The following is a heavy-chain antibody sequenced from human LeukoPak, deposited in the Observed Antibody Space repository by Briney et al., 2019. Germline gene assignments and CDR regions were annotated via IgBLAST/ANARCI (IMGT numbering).Heavy chain of an antibody. CDR3: ARVGPNWYFDL. CDR2: MSASGGST. V-gene: IGHV3-23*01. CDR1: GFTFSGYA. J-gene: IGHJ2*01. Sequence: PGGSLRLSCAASGFTFSGYAMTWVRQAPGKGVEWVSAMSASGGSTFYAASVKGRFTSSRDNSKNTLYLQTNSLRAEDTAIYYCARVGPNWYFDLWGRGTLVTVSS.